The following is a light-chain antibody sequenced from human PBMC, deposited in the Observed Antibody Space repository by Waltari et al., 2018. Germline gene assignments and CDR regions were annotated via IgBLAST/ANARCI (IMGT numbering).Light chain of an antibody. J-gene: IGLJ1*01. Sequence: QSALTQPASVSGSPGQSITIPCTGTSSDIGAYNFVSWYQKHTDKAPKVMIYDVNIRPAGASSRFSGAKSGNTSSLTISGLQAEDEADYYCSSYTTGSTRYVFGSGTKVTVL. CDR3: SSYTTGSTRYV. CDR2: DVN. CDR1: SSDIGAYNF. V-gene: IGLV2-14*03.